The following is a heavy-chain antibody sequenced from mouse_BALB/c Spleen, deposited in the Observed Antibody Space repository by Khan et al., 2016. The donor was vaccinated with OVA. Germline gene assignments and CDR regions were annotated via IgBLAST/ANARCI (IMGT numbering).Heavy chain of an antibody. CDR1: GYSFTGYF. Sequence: VQLQQSGPELVKPGASVKISCKASGYSFTGYFMNWVMQSHGKSLEWIGRINPHIGETFYNQKFKEKATLTVDESSSTAHMELRSLASEDSAVYYCTRIYRSVFDYWGQGTTLTVSS. CDR2: INPHIGET. CDR3: TRIYRSVFDY. J-gene: IGHJ2*01. D-gene: IGHD1-1*01. V-gene: IGHV1-20*02.